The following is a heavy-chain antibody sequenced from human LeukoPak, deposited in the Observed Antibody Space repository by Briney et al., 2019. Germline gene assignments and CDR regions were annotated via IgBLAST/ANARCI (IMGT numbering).Heavy chain of an antibody. J-gene: IGHJ4*02. CDR3: ASSDGYTSAWALSY. D-gene: IGHD5-24*01. V-gene: IGHV3-21*01. CDR2: ISSGSTYI. Sequence: GGSLRLSCAASGFSFSSYSMNWVRQAPGKGLEWVSSISSGSTYIYYADSVKGRFTISRDNAKNSLYLQMNSLRAEDTAVYYCASSDGYTSAWALSYWGQGTLVTVSS. CDR1: GFSFSSYS.